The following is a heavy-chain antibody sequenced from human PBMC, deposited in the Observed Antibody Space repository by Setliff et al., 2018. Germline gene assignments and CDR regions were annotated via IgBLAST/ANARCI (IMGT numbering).Heavy chain of an antibody. Sequence: PGESLKISCETSGYSFTSYWIAWVRQKPGKGLGWMGIFYPGDSETRYSPSFHGQVTITVDKSINTAFLQWSSLKASDTALYYCARRDNYYDSSGYSYYLDDWGQGTLVTVSS. V-gene: IGHV5-51*01. CDR3: ARRDNYYDSSGYSYYLDD. D-gene: IGHD3-22*01. CDR1: GYSFTSYW. J-gene: IGHJ4*02. CDR2: FYPGDSET.